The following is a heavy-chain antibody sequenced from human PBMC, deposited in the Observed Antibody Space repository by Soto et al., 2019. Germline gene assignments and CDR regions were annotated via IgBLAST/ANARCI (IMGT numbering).Heavy chain of an antibody. CDR1: GYSFTSNW. Sequence: EVQLVQSGPEVKKSGESLKISCKGSGYSFTSNWIGWVRQMPAKGLEWMGIIYPSDSDTRYSPSFQGQVTISADKSISTAYLQWSSLKASDTAMYYCARPPSGTTSFFDSWGQGTLVTVSS. J-gene: IGHJ4*02. V-gene: IGHV5-51*03. D-gene: IGHD1-7*01. CDR2: IYPSDSDT. CDR3: ARPPSGTTSFFDS.